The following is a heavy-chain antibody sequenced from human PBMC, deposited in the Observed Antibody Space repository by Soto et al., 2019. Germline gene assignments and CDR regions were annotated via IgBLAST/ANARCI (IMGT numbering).Heavy chain of an antibody. D-gene: IGHD2-15*01. V-gene: IGHV1-3*01. CDR1: GYTLSNYA. CDR3: ARDLGGWPDY. Sequence: ASVKVSCKASGYTLSNYAMHWVRQAPGQRLEWMGWINADNGDIKYSQKFQGRVTITRDTSASTAYMELSSLRSEDTAVYYCARDLGGWPDYWGQGTLVTVSS. CDR2: INADNGDI. J-gene: IGHJ4*02.